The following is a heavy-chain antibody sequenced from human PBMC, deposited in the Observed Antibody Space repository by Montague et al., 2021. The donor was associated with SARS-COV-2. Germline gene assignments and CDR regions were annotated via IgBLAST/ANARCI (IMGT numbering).Heavy chain of an antibody. Sequence: PALVKPTQTLTLTCTFSGFSLSTSGMCVSWIRQPPGKALEWLARIDWDDDKYYSTSLKTRLTISKDTSKNQVVLTMTNMDPVDTATYYCARTRYYDSSGYHDAFDIWGQGTMVTVSS. CDR2: IDWDDDK. CDR1: GFSLSTSGMC. V-gene: IGHV2-70*11. CDR3: ARTRYYDSSGYHDAFDI. D-gene: IGHD3-22*01. J-gene: IGHJ3*02.